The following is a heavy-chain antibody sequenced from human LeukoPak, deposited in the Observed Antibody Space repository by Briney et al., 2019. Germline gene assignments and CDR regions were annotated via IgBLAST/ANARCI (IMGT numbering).Heavy chain of an antibody. J-gene: IGHJ6*02. CDR1: GFTFSSYA. D-gene: IGHD1-1*01. Sequence: GGSLRLSCAASGFTFSSYAMHWVRQAPGNGLEYDSAISSNGGNTYHANSMTGRFTISRDNSENTLYLQMGSLRAEDMAVYYCARGVEQLEHQYYYGMDVWGQGTTVTVCS. CDR2: ISSNGGNT. V-gene: IGHV3-64*01. CDR3: ARGVEQLEHQYYYGMDV.